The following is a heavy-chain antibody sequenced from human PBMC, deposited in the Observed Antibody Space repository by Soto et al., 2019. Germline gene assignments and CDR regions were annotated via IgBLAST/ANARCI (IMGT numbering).Heavy chain of an antibody. CDR3: AGLYHYDSSGYYDF. D-gene: IGHD3-22*01. CDR2: INPSGGRT. J-gene: IGHJ4*02. CDR1: GNSFTTYY. V-gene: IGHV1-46*01. Sequence: ASVKVSCKASGNSFTTYYMHWVRQAPGQGLEWMGIINPSGGRTTYAQKFQGRVTMTRDTSTSTFHMELSSLTSEDTAVYYCAGLYHYDSSGYYDFWGQGALVTVSS.